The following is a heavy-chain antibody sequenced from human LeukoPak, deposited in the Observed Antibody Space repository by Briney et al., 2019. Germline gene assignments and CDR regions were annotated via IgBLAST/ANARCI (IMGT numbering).Heavy chain of an antibody. D-gene: IGHD6-19*01. CDR2: INSDGFGT. Sequence: GGSLRLSCAASGFTFSSYWMHWVRHAPGKGLVWVSRINSDGFGTTYADSVKGRFTISRDNAKNTLYLQMNSLRADDTAVYYCARSRWLDAFDYWGQGTLVTVSS. CDR1: GFTFSSYW. CDR3: ARSRWLDAFDY. J-gene: IGHJ4*02. V-gene: IGHV3-74*01.